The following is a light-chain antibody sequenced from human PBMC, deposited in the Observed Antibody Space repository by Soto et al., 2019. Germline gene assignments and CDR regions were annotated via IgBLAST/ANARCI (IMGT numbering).Light chain of an antibody. CDR2: VNRDGSH. J-gene: IGLJ3*02. Sequence: QLVLTQSPSASASLGASVKLTCTLSSEHSDYAMAWHQQQPKKGPRYLMMVNRDGSHSRGDGIPDRFSGSRSGAERYLTISSLQSEDEADYFCQTWGPGIRVFGGGTKLTVL. CDR3: QTWGPGIRV. V-gene: IGLV4-69*01. CDR1: SEHSDYA.